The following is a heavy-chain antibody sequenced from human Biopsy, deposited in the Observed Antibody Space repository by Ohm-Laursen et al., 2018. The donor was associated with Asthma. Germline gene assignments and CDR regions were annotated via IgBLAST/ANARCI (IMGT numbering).Heavy chain of an antibody. J-gene: IGHJ6*04. CDR2: ISVYNGNT. Sequence: GASVKVSCKPSGYTFNSAGITWVRQAPGQGLEWMGWISVYNGNTKVAQKLQDRVTMITDTSTSTAYMELSSLRSEDTAVYYCAREATSGEVPFGYFYALDVWGEGTTVTVSS. V-gene: IGHV1-18*01. CDR1: GYTFNSAG. CDR3: AREATSGEVPFGYFYALDV. D-gene: IGHD2-2*01.